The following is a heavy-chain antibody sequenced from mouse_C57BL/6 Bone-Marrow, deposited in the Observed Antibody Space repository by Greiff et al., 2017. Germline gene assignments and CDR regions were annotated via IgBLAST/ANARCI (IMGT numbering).Heavy chain of an antibody. Sequence: QVQLQQPGAELVRPGTSVKLSCKASGYTFTSYWMHWVKQRPGQGLEWIGVIDPSDSYTNYNQKFKGKATLTVDTSSSTAYMQLSSLTYEDSAVYYCARTYYSNSRFAYWGQGTLVTVSA. J-gene: IGHJ3*01. CDR3: ARTYYSNSRFAY. V-gene: IGHV1-59*01. D-gene: IGHD2-5*01. CDR1: GYTFTSYW. CDR2: IDPSDSYT.